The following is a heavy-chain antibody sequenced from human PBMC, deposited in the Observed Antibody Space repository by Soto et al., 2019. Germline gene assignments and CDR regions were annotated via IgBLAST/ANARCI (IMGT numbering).Heavy chain of an antibody. D-gene: IGHD5-18*01. CDR1: GGTFSSYA. Sequence: QVQLVQSGAEVKKPGSSVKVSCKASGGTFSSYAISWVRQAPGQGLEWMGGIIPIFGTANYAQKLQGRVTMTTDTSTSTAYMELRSLRSDDTAVYYCARDTAMVRGFDYWGQGTLVTVSS. J-gene: IGHJ4*02. CDR3: ARDTAMVRGFDY. V-gene: IGHV1-69*06. CDR2: IIPIFGTA.